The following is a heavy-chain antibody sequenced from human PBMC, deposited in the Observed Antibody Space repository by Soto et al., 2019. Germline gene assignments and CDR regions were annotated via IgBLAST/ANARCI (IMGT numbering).Heavy chain of an antibody. D-gene: IGHD4-4*01. Sequence: QVQLVESGGGVVQPGRSLRLSCAASGFTFSSYGMHWVRQAPGKGLEWVAVISYDGSNKYYADSVKGRFTISRDNSKNTLYLQMNSLRAEDTAVYYCARQYLYFDYWGQGTLVTVSS. J-gene: IGHJ4*02. CDR3: ARQYLYFDY. CDR1: GFTFSSYG. V-gene: IGHV3-30*03. CDR2: ISYDGSNK.